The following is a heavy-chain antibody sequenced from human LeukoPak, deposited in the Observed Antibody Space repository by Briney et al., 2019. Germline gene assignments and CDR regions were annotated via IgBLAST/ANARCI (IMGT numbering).Heavy chain of an antibody. CDR1: GGSISSYY. Sequence: SETLSLNCTVSGGSISSYYWSWIRQPGGKGLEWIGRIYTSGSTNYNPSLKSRVTMSVDTSKNQFSLKLSSVTAADTAVYYCARDRLAWCSGGSCYSPYYYGMDVWGQGTTVTVSS. CDR2: IYTSGST. CDR3: ARDRLAWCSGGSCYSPYYYGMDV. J-gene: IGHJ6*02. V-gene: IGHV4-4*07. D-gene: IGHD2-15*01.